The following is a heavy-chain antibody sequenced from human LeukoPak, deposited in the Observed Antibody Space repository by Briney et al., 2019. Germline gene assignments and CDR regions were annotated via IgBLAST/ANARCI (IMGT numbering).Heavy chain of an antibody. J-gene: IGHJ4*02. CDR2: IYSGGST. CDR3: ATGERMVRGDGVDY. V-gene: IGHV3-66*01. CDR1: GFTVRNNY. Sequence: GGSLRLSCAASGFTVRNNYMSWVRQAPGKGLEWVSVIYSGGSTYYADSVKGRSTISRDNSKNTLYLQMNSLRAEDTAVYFCATGERMVRGDGVDYWGQGTLVTVSS. D-gene: IGHD3-10*01.